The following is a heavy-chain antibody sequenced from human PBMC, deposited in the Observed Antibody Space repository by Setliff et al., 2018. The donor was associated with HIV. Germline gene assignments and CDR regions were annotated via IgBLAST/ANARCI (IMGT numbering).Heavy chain of an antibody. CDR2: INPNSGDT. D-gene: IGHD6-6*01. CDR1: GYTFTGSY. CDR3: ARGTTFPHSSASDYWGPDGFDV. V-gene: IGHV1-2*02. J-gene: IGHJ3*01. Sequence: ASVKVSCKASGYTFTGSYVHWVRQAPGQGLGWMAWINPNSGDTNYAPMFQGRVTMTRDTSISTAYLELSSLRSDDTAVYYCARGTTFPHSSASDYWGPDGFDVWGRGTRVTVSS.